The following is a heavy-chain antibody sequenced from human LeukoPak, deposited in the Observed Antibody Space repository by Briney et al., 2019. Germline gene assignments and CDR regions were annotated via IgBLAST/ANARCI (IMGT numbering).Heavy chain of an antibody. Sequence: ASVKVSCKASGYTFTGYYMHWVRQAPGQGLEWMGWINPNSGGTNYAQKFQGRVTMTRDTSISTAYMELSRLRSDDTAVYYCVRAGCSSTSRYRWGGYYYYYMDVWGKGTTVTVSS. CDR2: INPNSGGT. CDR3: VRAGCSSTSRYRWGGYYYYYMDV. CDR1: GYTFTGYY. V-gene: IGHV1-2*02. J-gene: IGHJ6*03. D-gene: IGHD2-2*02.